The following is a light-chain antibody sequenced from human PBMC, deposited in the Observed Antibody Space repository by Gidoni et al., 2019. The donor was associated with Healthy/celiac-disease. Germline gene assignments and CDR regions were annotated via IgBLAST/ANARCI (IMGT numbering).Light chain of an antibody. Sequence: QSALTQPASVSGSPGQSIPSSCTGTSSDVGGYNYVSWYQQHPGKAPKLMIYEVSNRPSGVSNRFSGSKSGNTASLTISGLQAEDEADYYCSSYTSSSTLVVFGGGTKLTVL. CDR2: EVS. CDR3: SSYTSSSTLVV. J-gene: IGLJ2*01. CDR1: SSDVGGYNY. V-gene: IGLV2-14*01.